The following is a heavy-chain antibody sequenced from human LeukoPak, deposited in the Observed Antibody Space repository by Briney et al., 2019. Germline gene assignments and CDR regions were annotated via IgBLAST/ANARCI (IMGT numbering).Heavy chain of an antibody. CDR3: TTDHRIAVAGTRDY. V-gene: IGHV3-49*03. D-gene: IGHD6-19*01. Sequence: GGSLRLSCTASGFRFGDYAMTWFRQAPGKGLEWVGVIRSIAYGETTEYAASVKGRFSISRDNSNSIAYLQMNSLKTEDTAVYYCTTDHRIAVAGTRDYWGQGTLVTVSS. CDR1: GFRFGDYA. CDR2: IRSIAYGETT. J-gene: IGHJ4*02.